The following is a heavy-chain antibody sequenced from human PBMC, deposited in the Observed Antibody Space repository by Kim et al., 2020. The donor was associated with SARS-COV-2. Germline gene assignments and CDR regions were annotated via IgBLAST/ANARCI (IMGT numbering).Heavy chain of an antibody. D-gene: IGHD2-21*02. Sequence: SETLSLTCAVYGGSFSGYYWSWIRQPPGKGLEWIGEINHSGSTNYNPSLKSRVTISVDTSKNQFSLKLSSVTAADTAVYYCALARRGGDCYSWGQGTLVTVSS. CDR2: INHSGST. J-gene: IGHJ5*02. CDR1: GGSFSGYY. CDR3: ALARRGGDCYS. V-gene: IGHV4-34*01.